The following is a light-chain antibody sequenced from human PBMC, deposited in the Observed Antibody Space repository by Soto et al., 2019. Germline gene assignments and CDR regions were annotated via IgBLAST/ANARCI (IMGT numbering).Light chain of an antibody. CDR1: QSFSSGY. CDR3: QQYGSSRT. V-gene: IGKV3-20*01. J-gene: IGKJ1*01. CDR2: GAS. Sequence: EIVLTQSPGTLSMSPGERATLSCRASQSFSSGYLAWYQQKPGQAPRLLIYGASSRATGIPDRFSGSGSGTDFTLTISRLEPEDFAVYYCQQYGSSRTFGQGTKVDI.